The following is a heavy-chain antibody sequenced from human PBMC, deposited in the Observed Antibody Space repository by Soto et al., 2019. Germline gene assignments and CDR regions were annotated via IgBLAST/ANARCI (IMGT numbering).Heavy chain of an antibody. D-gene: IGHD1-20*01. J-gene: IGHJ4*02. CDR3: ATSQKGYNWSYFDH. CDR2: VFYTGLT. Sequence: PSETLSRTCAVAGGSISGSYYYWGWLRQSPGKGPEWIGGVFYTGLTSYNPSLESRVSVSLDTSKSQFSLKVRGVSAADTAVYYCATSQKGYNWSYFDHWGQGALVAVSS. V-gene: IGHV4-39*01. CDR1: GGSISGSYYY.